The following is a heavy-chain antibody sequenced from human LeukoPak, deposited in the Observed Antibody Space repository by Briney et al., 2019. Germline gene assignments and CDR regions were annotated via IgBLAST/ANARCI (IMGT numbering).Heavy chain of an antibody. Sequence: GASVKVSCKVSGYTLTELSMHWVRQAPGKGLEWMGGFDPEDGETIYAQKFQGRVTITRDTSASTAYMELSSLRSEDTAVYYCATGNTAMVTRDEGSFDYWGQGTLVTVSS. J-gene: IGHJ4*02. CDR2: FDPEDGET. D-gene: IGHD5-18*01. V-gene: IGHV1-24*01. CDR1: GYTLTELS. CDR3: ATGNTAMVTRDEGSFDY.